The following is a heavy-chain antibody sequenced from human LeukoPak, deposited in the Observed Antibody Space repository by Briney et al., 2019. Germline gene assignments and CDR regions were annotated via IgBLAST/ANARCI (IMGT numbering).Heavy chain of an antibody. D-gene: IGHD6-13*01. V-gene: IGHV4-31*03. Sequence: SETLSLTCTVSGGSISSGGYYWSWIRQHPGKGLEWIGYIYYSGSTYYNPSLKSRVTISVDTSKNQSSLKLSSVTAADTAVYYCARSIAAAGTAWFDPWGQGTLVTVSS. J-gene: IGHJ5*02. CDR1: GGSISSGGYY. CDR3: ARSIAAAGTAWFDP. CDR2: IYYSGST.